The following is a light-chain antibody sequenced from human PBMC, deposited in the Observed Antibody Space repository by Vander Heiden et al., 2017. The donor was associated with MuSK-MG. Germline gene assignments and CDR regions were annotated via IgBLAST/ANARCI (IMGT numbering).Light chain of an antibody. CDR1: QSLLHGDGKTY. Sequence: IVMTQSPLSLPVTPGQPASISCKSSQSLLHGDGKTYLYWYLQKPGQAPQVLIYEVSNRLSGVPDRFSGSGSGTDFTLKISRVEAEDVGVYFCMQSIQRPFTFGGGTKVEIK. CDR2: EVS. V-gene: IGKV2D-29*01. CDR3: MQSIQRPFT. J-gene: IGKJ4*01.